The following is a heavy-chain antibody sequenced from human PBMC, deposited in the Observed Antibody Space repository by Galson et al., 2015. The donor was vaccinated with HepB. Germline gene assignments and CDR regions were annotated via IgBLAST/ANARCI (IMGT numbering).Heavy chain of an antibody. CDR2: ISPLNGNT. Sequence: VKVSCKASGYTSSYIFTSYGINWVRQAPGQGLEWMGWISPLNGNTNYAQKFQGRVTMTPDTSTSTVYMELRSLRSDDTAVYYCARDGDTNWYFDLWGLGTLVTVSS. V-gene: IGHV1-18*01. D-gene: IGHD3-10*01. CDR1: GYTSSYIFTSYG. J-gene: IGHJ2*01. CDR3: ARDGDTNWYFDL.